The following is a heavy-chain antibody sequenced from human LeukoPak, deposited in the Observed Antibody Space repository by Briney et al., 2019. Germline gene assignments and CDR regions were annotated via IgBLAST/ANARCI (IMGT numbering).Heavy chain of an antibody. J-gene: IGHJ4*02. CDR2: ISGSGGST. CDR3: AKDPSYSSSWYSYFDY. V-gene: IGHV3-23*01. D-gene: IGHD6-13*01. Sequence: GGSLRLSCAASGFTFSSYAMSWVRQAPGKGLEWVSAISGSGGSTYYADSVKGRFTISRDNSKNTLYLQMNSLRAEDTAVYYCAKDPSYSSSWYSYFDYWGQGTLVTVSS. CDR1: GFTFSSYA.